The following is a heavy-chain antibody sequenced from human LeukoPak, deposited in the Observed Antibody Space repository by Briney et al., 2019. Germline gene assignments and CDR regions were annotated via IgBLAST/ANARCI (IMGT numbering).Heavy chain of an antibody. CDR2: ISGSSSYI. D-gene: IGHD2-15*01. Sequence: GGSLTLSCAASGFTFSSYSMNWVRQAPGKGLEWVSSISGSSSYIYYAASVKGRFTISRDNAKNSLYLQMNSLRAEDTAVYYCARARVGLGYCSGGSCYGESYWGQGTLVTVSS. CDR1: GFTFSSYS. J-gene: IGHJ4*02. V-gene: IGHV3-21*01. CDR3: ARARVGLGYCSGGSCYGESY.